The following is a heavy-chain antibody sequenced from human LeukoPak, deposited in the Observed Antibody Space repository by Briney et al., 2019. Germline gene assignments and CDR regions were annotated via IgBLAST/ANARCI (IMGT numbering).Heavy chain of an antibody. Sequence: PSETLSLTCSVSGGLISISTHYWGWIRQTPGKGLEWIGSVFYSGTTYFNPSFNSRLTISIDTSKNQFSLKLSSVTAADTAVYYCARVYSSSWYWFDPWGQGTLVTVSS. CDR3: ARVYSSSWYWFDP. CDR2: VFYSGTT. D-gene: IGHD6-13*01. V-gene: IGHV4-39*01. J-gene: IGHJ5*02. CDR1: GGLISISTHY.